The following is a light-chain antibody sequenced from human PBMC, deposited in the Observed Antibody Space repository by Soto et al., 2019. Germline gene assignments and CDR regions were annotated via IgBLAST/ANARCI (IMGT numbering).Light chain of an antibody. J-gene: IGKJ4*01. CDR1: QTILYSSNNKNY. CDR2: WAS. V-gene: IGKV4-1*01. Sequence: DIVMTQSPDSLAVSLGERATINCKSSQTILYSSNNKNYLAWYQQKPGQPPKLLIYWASIRESGVPDRFSGSGSGTDLTLTINTLQAEDVAVYYCQQYYTTPLTFGGGTKVEIK. CDR3: QQYYTTPLT.